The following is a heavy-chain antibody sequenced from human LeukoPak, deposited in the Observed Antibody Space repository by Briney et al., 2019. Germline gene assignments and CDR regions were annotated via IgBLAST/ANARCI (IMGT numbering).Heavy chain of an antibody. CDR3: AKGLTLYGDYAVQAFDI. J-gene: IGHJ3*02. Sequence: QAGGSLRLSCAASGFTFSSYAMSWVRQAPGKGLEWVSAISGSGGSTYYADSVKGRFTISRDNSKNTLYLQMNSLRAEDTAVYYCAKGLTLYGDYAVQAFDIWGQGTMVTVSS. D-gene: IGHD4-17*01. V-gene: IGHV3-23*01. CDR2: ISGSGGST. CDR1: GFTFSSYA.